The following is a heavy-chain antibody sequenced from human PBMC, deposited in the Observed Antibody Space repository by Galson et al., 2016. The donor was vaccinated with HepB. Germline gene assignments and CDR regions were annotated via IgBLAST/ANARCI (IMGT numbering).Heavy chain of an antibody. CDR2: IDYSGTT. V-gene: IGHV4-34*01. J-gene: IGHJ4*02. CDR3: ARGRGRLRWGGVFDY. Sequence: ETLSLTCAVYGGPFSGYYWTWIRQPPGKGLEWIGDIDYSGTTNYNPSLRSRVSVPVDTSKNQFYLRLNSVTAADTAVYYCARGRGRLRWGGVFDYWGQGARVTVSS. CDR1: GGPFSGYY. D-gene: IGHD3-3*01.